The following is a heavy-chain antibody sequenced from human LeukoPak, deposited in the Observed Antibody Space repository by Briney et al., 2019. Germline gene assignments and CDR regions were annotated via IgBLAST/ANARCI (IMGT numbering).Heavy chain of an antibody. CDR2: ISGSGGST. D-gene: IGHD3-9*01. J-gene: IGHJ4*02. Sequence: GGSLRLSCAASGFTFSSYAMSWVRQAPGKGLEWVSAISGSGGSTYYADSVKGRFTISRDNSKNTLYLQMNSLRAEDTAVYYCAKGGGVLRYFDWSQVPYYFDYWGQGTLVTVSS. CDR1: GFTFSSYA. V-gene: IGHV3-23*01. CDR3: AKGGGVLRYFDWSQVPYYFDY.